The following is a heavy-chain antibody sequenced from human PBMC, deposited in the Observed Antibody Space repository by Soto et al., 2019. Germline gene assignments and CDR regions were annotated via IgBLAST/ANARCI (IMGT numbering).Heavy chain of an antibody. CDR3: AGSNWYSEY. J-gene: IGHJ4*02. Sequence: QVQLQESGPGLVKPSETLSLTCTVSGGSISNHYWSWIRQPPGKGLEWIGYIYYNGNTNYNPSLKSRVTMSVDTSKNQFSRKLSSVTAADTAVDYGAGSNWYSEYWGQGTLVTASS. CDR1: GGSISNHY. D-gene: IGHD2-21*02. V-gene: IGHV4-59*11. CDR2: IYYNGNT.